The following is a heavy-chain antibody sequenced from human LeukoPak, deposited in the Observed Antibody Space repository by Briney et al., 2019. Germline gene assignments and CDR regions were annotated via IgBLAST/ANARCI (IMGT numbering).Heavy chain of an antibody. V-gene: IGHV3-23*03. Sequence: GGSLRLSCAASGFTFSSYAMSWVRQAPGKGLEWVSVIYSGGTTYYADSVKGRFTISRDTSRNTLYLQMNSLRAEDTAVYYCAKTGGPWDWGQGTLVIVSS. CDR1: GFTFSSYA. CDR2: IYSGGTT. J-gene: IGHJ4*02. D-gene: IGHD3-10*01. CDR3: AKTGGPWD.